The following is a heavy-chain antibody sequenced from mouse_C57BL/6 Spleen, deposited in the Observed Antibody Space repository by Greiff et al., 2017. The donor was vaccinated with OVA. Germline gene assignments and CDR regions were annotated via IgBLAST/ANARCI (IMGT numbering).Heavy chain of an antibody. V-gene: IGHV2-2*01. Sequence: VQLQQSGPGLVQPSQSLSITCTVSGFSLTSYGVHWVRQSPGKGLEWLGVIWSGGSTAYNAAFISRLSISKDNSKSQVFFKMNSLQAVDTAIYYCAFQGHQYAMDYWGQGTSVTVSS. CDR3: AFQGHQYAMDY. J-gene: IGHJ4*01. CDR2: IWSGGST. CDR1: GFSLTSYG.